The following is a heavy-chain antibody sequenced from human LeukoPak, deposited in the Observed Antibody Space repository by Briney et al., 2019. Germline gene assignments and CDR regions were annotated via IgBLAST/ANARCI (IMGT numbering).Heavy chain of an antibody. Sequence: GGSLRLSCAASGFTFSSYAMTWVRQAPGKGLEWVASIDAGGGDTYHSDSVKGRFTISRDNSMNTLYLQMNRLRADDTAVYYCGRPTKYWLVRGDGVDVWGQGITVTVSS. J-gene: IGHJ6*02. V-gene: IGHV3-23*01. CDR1: GFTFSSYA. D-gene: IGHD6-19*01. CDR3: GRPTKYWLVRGDGVDV. CDR2: IDAGGGDT.